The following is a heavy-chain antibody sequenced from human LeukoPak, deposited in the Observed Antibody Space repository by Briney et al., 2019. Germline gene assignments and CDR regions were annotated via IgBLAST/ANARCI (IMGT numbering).Heavy chain of an antibody. J-gene: IGHJ1*01. CDR2: ISASGGST. CDR1: GFTFSSYA. V-gene: IGHV3-23*01. Sequence: GGSLRLSCAASGFTFSSYAMSWDRQAPGKGLEWVSSISASGGSTYCADSVKGRFTISRDNSKNTLYLQMNSLRAEDTAVYYCAKDQGENAEYFQHWGQGTLVTVSS. CDR3: AKDQGENAEYFQH.